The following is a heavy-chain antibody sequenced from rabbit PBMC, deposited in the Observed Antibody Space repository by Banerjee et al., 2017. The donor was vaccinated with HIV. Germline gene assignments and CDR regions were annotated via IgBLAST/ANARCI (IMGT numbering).Heavy chain of an antibody. Sequence: QSLEESGGDLVKPGASLTLTCTASGFSFSSYGISWVRQAPGKGLEWIAYIVTNNYYASWAKGRFTISKTSSTTVTLQMTSLTAADTATYFCVRGASGSGYYSLWGPGTLVTVS. J-gene: IGHJ4*01. CDR1: GFSFSSYG. CDR2: IVTNN. D-gene: IGHD1-1*01. CDR3: VRGASGSGYYSL. V-gene: IGHV1S40*01.